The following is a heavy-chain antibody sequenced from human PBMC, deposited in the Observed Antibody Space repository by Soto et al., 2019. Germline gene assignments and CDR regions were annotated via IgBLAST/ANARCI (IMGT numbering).Heavy chain of an antibody. CDR3: ARVHSYYDFWSGYYTEYYFDY. CDR1: GFTVSSNY. CDR2: IYSGGST. V-gene: IGHV3-53*01. J-gene: IGHJ4*02. D-gene: IGHD3-3*01. Sequence: QPGGSLRLSCAASGFTVSSNYMSWVRQAPGKGLEWVSVIYSGGSTYYADSVKGRFTISRDNSKNTLYLQMNSLRAEDTAVYYCARVHSYYDFWSGYYTEYYFDYWGQGTLVTVSS.